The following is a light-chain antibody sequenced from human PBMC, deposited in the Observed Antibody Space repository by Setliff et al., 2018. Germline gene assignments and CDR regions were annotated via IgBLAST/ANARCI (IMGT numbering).Light chain of an antibody. CDR1: SSDIGNYDL. J-gene: IGLJ1*01. CDR3: CSYAGNSLYV. CDR2: EVD. V-gene: IGLV2-23*02. Sequence: QSVLTQPASVSGSPGQSITISCTGTSSDIGNYDLVSWYQHSPGEAPKLLIYEVDERPSGVSNRFSGSKSGNTASLTISGLQAEDGADYSRCSYAGNSLYVFGTGTKGTVL.